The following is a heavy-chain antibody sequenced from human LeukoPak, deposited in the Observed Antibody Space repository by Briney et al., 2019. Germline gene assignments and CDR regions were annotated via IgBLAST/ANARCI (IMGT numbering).Heavy chain of an antibody. D-gene: IGHD2-2*01. V-gene: IGHV4-39*07. CDR1: GGSISSSSYY. J-gene: IGHJ4*02. Sequence: SETLSLTCTVSGGSISSSSYYWGWIRQPPGKGLEWIGSIYYSGSTYYNPSLKSRVTISVDTSKNQFSLKLSSVTAADTAVYYCARDRGSSTTDTEFDYWGQGTLVTVSS. CDR2: IYYSGST. CDR3: ARDRGSSTTDTEFDY.